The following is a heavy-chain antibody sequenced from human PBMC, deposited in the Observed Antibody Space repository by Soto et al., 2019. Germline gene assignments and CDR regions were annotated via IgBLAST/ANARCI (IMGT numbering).Heavy chain of an antibody. CDR3: AKGSEGFVLVPAAMVVHYGMDV. CDR1: GFTFSSYG. D-gene: IGHD2-2*01. CDR2: ISYDGSNK. J-gene: IGHJ6*02. V-gene: IGHV3-30*18. Sequence: GGSLRLSCAASGFTFSSYGMHWVRQAPGKGLEWVAVISYDGSNKYYADSVKGRFTISRDNSKNTLYLQMNSLRAEDTAVYYCAKGSEGFVLVPAAMVVHYGMDVWGQGTTVTVSS.